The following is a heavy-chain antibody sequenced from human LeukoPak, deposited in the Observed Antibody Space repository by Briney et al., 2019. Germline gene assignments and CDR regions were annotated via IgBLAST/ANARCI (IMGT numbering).Heavy chain of an antibody. CDR2: IGGSDSRT. J-gene: IGHJ6*03. D-gene: IGHD1-20*01. V-gene: IGHV3-23*01. CDR1: GFTFSTYA. Sequence: GWSLRLSCAASGFTFSTYAMTWVRQAPGKGLEWVSIIGGSDSRTYYADSVKGRFTISRDNSKNTLYLQMNSLRAEDTAVYYCAKDSSSYNWGYMDVWGKGTTVIVSS. CDR3: AKDSSSYNWGYMDV.